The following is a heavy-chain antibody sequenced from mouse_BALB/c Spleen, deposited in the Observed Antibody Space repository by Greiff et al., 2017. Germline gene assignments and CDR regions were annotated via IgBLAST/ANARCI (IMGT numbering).Heavy chain of an antibody. J-gene: IGHJ3*01. CDR3: ARDRGGYFFAY. D-gene: IGHD2-3*01. CDR2: IRNKANGYTT. Sequence: EVKLVESGGGLVQPGGSLRLSCATSGFTFTDYYMSWVRQPPGKALEWLGFIRNKANGYTTEYSASVKGRFTISRDNSQSILYLQMNTLRAEDSATYYCARDRGGYFFAYWGQGTLVTVSA. CDR1: GFTFTDYY. V-gene: IGHV7-3*02.